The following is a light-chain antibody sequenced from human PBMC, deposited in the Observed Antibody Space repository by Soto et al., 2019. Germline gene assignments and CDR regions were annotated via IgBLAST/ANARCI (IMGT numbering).Light chain of an antibody. J-gene: IGKJ1*01. CDR2: LGS. CDR1: QSLLHSDGYNY. CDR3: MQALQTPRT. V-gene: IGKV2-28*01. Sequence: VMTQSPVALPVTPGDPASMSCRSSQSLLHSDGYNYLDWDLQKPGQSPQLLLYLGSNRASGVPDRFSGSGSGTDFPLKISRVEAEDVGVYYCMQALQTPRTFGQGTKVEIK.